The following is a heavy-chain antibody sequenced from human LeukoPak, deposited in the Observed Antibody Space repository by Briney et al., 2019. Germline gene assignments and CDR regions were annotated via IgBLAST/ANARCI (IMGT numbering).Heavy chain of an antibody. CDR1: GFTFGDYA. Sequence: PGGSLRLSCTASGFTFGDYAMSWVRQAPGKGLEWVGFIGSKAYGGTTEYAASVKGRFTISRDDSKSIAYLQMYSLKTEDTAVYYCTSLAAAGHGAFDIWGQGTMVTVSS. CDR2: IGSKAYGGTT. CDR3: TSLAAAGHGAFDI. D-gene: IGHD6-13*01. V-gene: IGHV3-49*04. J-gene: IGHJ3*02.